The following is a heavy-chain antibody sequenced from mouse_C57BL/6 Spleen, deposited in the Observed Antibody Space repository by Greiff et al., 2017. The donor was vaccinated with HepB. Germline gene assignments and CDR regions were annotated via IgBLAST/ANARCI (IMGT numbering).Heavy chain of an antibody. CDR1: GFTFSSYT. CDR2: ISGGGGNT. Sequence: EVKVEESGGGLVKPGGSLKLSCAASGFTFSSYTMSWVRQTPEKRLEWVATISGGGGNTYYPDSVKGRFTISRDNAKNTLYLQMRSLRSEDTALYYWARHANYYGSGWFAYWGQGTLVTVSA. CDR3: ARHANYYGSGWFAY. J-gene: IGHJ3*01. V-gene: IGHV5-9*01. D-gene: IGHD1-1*01.